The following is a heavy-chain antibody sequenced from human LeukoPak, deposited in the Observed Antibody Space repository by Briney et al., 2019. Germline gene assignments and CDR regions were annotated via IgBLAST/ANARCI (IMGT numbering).Heavy chain of an antibody. CDR2: ISGSGGST. D-gene: IGHD3-22*01. CDR1: GFTFSSYA. CDR3: AKDRLGVGYYDSSGYYYAGY. Sequence: GSLRLSCAASGFTFSSYAMSWVRQAPGKGLEWVSAISGSGGSTYYADSVKGRFTISRDNSKNTLYLQMNSLRAEDTAVYYCAKDRLGVGYYDSSGYYYAGYWGQGTLVTVSS. J-gene: IGHJ4*02. V-gene: IGHV3-23*01.